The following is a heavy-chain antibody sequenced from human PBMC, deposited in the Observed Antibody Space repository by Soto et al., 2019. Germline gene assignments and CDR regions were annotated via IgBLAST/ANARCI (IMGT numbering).Heavy chain of an antibody. V-gene: IGHV4-59*01. J-gene: IGHJ6*02. CDR3: ARDGGYRVRSYYYYGMDV. CDR1: GGSISSYY. CDR2: IYYSGST. D-gene: IGHD5-12*01. Sequence: SETLSLTCTVSGGSISSYYWSWIRQPPGKGLEWIGYIYYSGSTNYNPSLKSRVTISVDTSKNQFSLKLSSVTAADTAVYYCARDGGYRVRSYYYYGMDVWGQGTTVTVSS.